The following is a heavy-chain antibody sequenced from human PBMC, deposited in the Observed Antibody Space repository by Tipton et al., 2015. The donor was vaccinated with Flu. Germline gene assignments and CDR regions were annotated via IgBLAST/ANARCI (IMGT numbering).Heavy chain of an antibody. D-gene: IGHD4-17*01. CDR2: SYHTGNA. CDR1: GDSVRSDFY. CDR3: ARGDYGDYDHEADGFDI. V-gene: IGHV4-38-2*02. Sequence: TLSLTCSVSGDSVRSDFYWGWIRQSPGKGLEWIGNSYHTGNAYYNPTLKSRATISVDRSKNQFSLKLNSVTAADTAVYYCARGDYGDYDHEADGFDIWGQGTLVTVSA. J-gene: IGHJ3*02.